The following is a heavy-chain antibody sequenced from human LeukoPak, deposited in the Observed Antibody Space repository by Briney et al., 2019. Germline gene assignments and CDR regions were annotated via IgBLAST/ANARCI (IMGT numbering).Heavy chain of an antibody. CDR2: MNPNSGNT. CDR3: ASRRRSSSWYEEDY. Sequence: ASVKVSCKASGYTFTSYDINWVRQATGQGLEWMGWMNPNSGNTGYAQKFQGRVTITRNTSISTAYMELSSLRSEDTAVYYCASRRRSSSWYEEDYWGQGTLVTVSS. J-gene: IGHJ4*02. V-gene: IGHV1-8*03. CDR1: GYTFTSYD. D-gene: IGHD6-13*01.